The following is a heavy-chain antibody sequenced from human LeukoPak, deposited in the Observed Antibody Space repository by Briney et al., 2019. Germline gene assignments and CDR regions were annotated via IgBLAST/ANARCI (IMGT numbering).Heavy chain of an antibody. V-gene: IGHV4-39*01. Sequence: SETPSLTCTVSGGSISSSSYYWGWIRQPPGKGLEWIGSIYYSGSTYYNPSLKSRVTISVDTSKNQFSLKLSSVTAADTAVHYCARTRIGYCSSTSCYAGNWFDPWGQGTLVTVSS. CDR3: ARTRIGYCSSTSCYAGNWFDP. CDR2: IYYSGST. J-gene: IGHJ5*02. D-gene: IGHD2-2*01. CDR1: GGSISSSSYY.